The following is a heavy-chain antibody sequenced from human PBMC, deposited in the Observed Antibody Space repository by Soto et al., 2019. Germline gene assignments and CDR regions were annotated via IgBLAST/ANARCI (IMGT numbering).Heavy chain of an antibody. CDR1: GYTFTSYA. CDR3: ARARRIAAAGPYYFDY. CDR2: INAGNGNT. Sequence: RASVKVSCKASGYTFTSYAIHWVRQAPGQRLEWMGWINAGNGNTKYSQKFQGRVTITRDTSASTAYMELSSLRSEDTAVYYCARARRIAAAGPYYFDYWGQGTLVTVSS. V-gene: IGHV1-3*01. J-gene: IGHJ4*02. D-gene: IGHD6-13*01.